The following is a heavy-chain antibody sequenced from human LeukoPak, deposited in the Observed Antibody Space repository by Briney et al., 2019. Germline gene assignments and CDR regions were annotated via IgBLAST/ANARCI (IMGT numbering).Heavy chain of an antibody. CDR2: ISGYNANT. D-gene: IGHD3-10*01. J-gene: IGHJ5*02. Sequence: ASVKVSCKASGGTFSSYAISWLRLVPGQGLEWMGWISGYNANTKFAEKFQGRVSMTTDTSTNTSYMELRSLRSDDTAVYYCARDSNPMVRGVRYSGWFDPWGQGTLVTVSS. V-gene: IGHV1-18*01. CDR3: ARDSNPMVRGVRYSGWFDP. CDR1: GGTFSSYA.